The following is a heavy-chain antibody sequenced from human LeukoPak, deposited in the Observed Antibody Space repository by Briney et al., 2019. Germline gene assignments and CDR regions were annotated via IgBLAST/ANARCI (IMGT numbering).Heavy chain of an antibody. Sequence: SETLSLTCTVSGYSISSGYYWDWIRQPPGKGLEWIGTLSHSGSSYYNPSLKSRVTISVDTSKNQFSLKLSSVTAADTAVYYCARGGRRWLHGDCWGQGTLVTVSS. J-gene: IGHJ4*02. V-gene: IGHV4-38-2*02. CDR3: ARGGRRWLHGDC. CDR1: GYSISSGYY. D-gene: IGHD5-24*01. CDR2: LSHSGSS.